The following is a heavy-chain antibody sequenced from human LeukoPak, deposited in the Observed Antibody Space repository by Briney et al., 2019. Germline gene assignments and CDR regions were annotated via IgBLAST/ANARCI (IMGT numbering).Heavy chain of an antibody. V-gene: IGHV4-34*01. CDR3: ASRVTYPSYLADY. J-gene: IGHJ4*02. CDR1: GFTFSNYW. CDR2: INHSGST. Sequence: PGGSLRLSCAASGFTFSNYWMHWVRQPPGKGLEWIGEINHSGSTNYNPSLKSRVTISVDTSKNQFSLKLSSVTAADTAVYYCASRVTYPSYLADYWGQGTLVTVSS. D-gene: IGHD3-16*01.